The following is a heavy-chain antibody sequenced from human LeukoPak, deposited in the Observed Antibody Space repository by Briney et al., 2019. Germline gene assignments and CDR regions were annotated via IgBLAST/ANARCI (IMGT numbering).Heavy chain of an antibody. CDR2: IKRETDGGTI. CDR3: TTDRYYDNSELQFQH. D-gene: IGHD3-22*01. Sequence: AGGSLRLSCAASGFTLNNAWMSWVRQAPGKGLEWLGRIKRETDGGTIDYAAPVKGRFTISRDDSRNTLYLQMDSLKIEDTAVYYCTTDRYYDNSELQFQHWGQGTLVTVSS. J-gene: IGHJ1*01. V-gene: IGHV3-15*01. CDR1: GFTLNNAW.